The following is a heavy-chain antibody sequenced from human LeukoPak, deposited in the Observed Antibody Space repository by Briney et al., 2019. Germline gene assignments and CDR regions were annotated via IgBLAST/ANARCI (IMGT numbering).Heavy chain of an antibody. Sequence: GGSLRLPCAASGFTFSSYPMYWVRQAPGKGLEYVSAITHNGGSTYYANSVKGRFTISRDNSKNTLYLQMGSLRAEDMAVYYCARGRYCSNGVCQYFDYWGQGTLVTVSS. CDR3: ARGRYCSNGVCQYFDY. D-gene: IGHD2-8*01. J-gene: IGHJ4*02. CDR1: GFTFSSYP. CDR2: ITHNGGST. V-gene: IGHV3-64*01.